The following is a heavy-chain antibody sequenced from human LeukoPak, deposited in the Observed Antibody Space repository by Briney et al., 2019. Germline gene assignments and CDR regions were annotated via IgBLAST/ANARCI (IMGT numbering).Heavy chain of an antibody. D-gene: IGHD3-10*01. CDR1: GGTFSSYA. CDR2: IIPIFGTA. Sequence: SVKVPFKASGGTFSSYAFSGVGQAPGQGLDGMGGIIPIFGTANYAQKFQGRVTITADESTSTAYMELSSLRSEDTAVYYCARVGNYYGSGSIDYWGQGTLVTVSS. CDR3: ARVGNYYGSGSIDY. J-gene: IGHJ4*02. V-gene: IGHV1-69*13.